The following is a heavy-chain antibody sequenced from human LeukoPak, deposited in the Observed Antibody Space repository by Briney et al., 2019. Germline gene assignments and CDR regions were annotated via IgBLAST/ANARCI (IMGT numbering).Heavy chain of an antibody. D-gene: IGHD2-2*01. J-gene: IGHJ5*02. CDR2: IYYSGST. V-gene: IGHV4-59*08. CDR3: ARHSSTSFNWFDP. CDR1: GGSISSYY. Sequence: SETLSLTCTVSGGSISSYYWSWIRQPPGKGLEWIGYIYYSGSTDYNPSLKSRVTISVDTSKNQFSLKLSSVTAADTAVYYCARHSSTSFNWFDPWGQGTLVTVSS.